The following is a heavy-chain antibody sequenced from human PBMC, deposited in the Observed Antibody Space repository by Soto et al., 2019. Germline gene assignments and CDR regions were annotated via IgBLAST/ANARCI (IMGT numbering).Heavy chain of an antibody. CDR2: ISYDGSNK. D-gene: IGHD1-26*01. Sequence: QVQLVESGGAVVPPGRSLRLSWAASGLTLSSYGMPWVGPAQAKGLEWVAVISYDGSNKYNANSVKGRFTISRDNSKNTLYLQMNSLRADDTAVYYCAKGLVGGDWSPFDYWGQGTLVTVSS. CDR1: GLTLSSYG. V-gene: IGHV3-30*18. CDR3: AKGLVGGDWSPFDY. J-gene: IGHJ4*02.